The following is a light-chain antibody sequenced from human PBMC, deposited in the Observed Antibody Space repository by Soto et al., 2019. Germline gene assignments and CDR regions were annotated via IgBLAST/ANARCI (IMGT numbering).Light chain of an antibody. CDR1: QSVRTY. V-gene: IGKV1-39*01. Sequence: DIQMTQSPSSLSTSVGDRVTITCRASQSVRTYLNWYQQKPGKPPKLLISGSSRLQGGVPSRFSGSGSGTDFTLIISSLQPEDVATDYCQQGYSSPHAFGQGTKV. CDR2: GSS. CDR3: QQGYSSPHA. J-gene: IGKJ2*01.